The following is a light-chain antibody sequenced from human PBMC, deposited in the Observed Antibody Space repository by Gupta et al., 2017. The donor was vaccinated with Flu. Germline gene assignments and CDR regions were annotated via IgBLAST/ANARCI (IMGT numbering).Light chain of an antibody. CDR2: AAS. V-gene: IGKV1-39*01. J-gene: IGKJ4*01. Sequence: SAMYASVGDRVTITGRARQSIRSYLNWYQQKPGKAPKLLIYAASSWQSGVPSRFSGSGEGTDFTLTISSRQPEDFATYYCQQSDSNPLRAFGGGTKVEIK. CDR3: QQSDSNPLRA. CDR1: QSIRSY.